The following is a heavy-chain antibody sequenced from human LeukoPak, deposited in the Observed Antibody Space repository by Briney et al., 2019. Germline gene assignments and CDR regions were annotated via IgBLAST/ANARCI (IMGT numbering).Heavy chain of an antibody. CDR3: ARDGVFDSSGYYDFDY. D-gene: IGHD3-22*01. CDR2: INPSGGST. Sequence: ASVKVSCKASGYSFTSYYIHTVRQAPGQGLEWMGMINPSGGSTTYAQKFQGRVTMTTDTSTRTVYMERSSLRSEDTAVYYYARDGVFDSSGYYDFDYWGQGTLVTVSS. CDR1: GYSFTSYY. J-gene: IGHJ4*02. V-gene: IGHV1-46*01.